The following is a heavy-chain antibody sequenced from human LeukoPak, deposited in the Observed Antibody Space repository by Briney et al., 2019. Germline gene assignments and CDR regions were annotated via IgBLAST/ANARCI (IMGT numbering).Heavy chain of an antibody. CDR2: IYSGGST. Sequence: GGSLRLSCAASGFTFNNYNMNWVRQAPGKGLEWVSVIYSGGSTYYADSVKGRFTISRDNSKNTLYLQMNSLRAEDTAVYYCAGLGYYGMDVWGQGTTVTVSS. CDR1: GFTFNNYN. J-gene: IGHJ6*02. CDR3: AGLGYYGMDV. V-gene: IGHV3-66*04.